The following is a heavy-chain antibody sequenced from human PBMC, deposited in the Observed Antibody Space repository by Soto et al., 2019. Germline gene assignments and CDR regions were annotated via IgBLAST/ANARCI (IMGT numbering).Heavy chain of an antibody. Sequence: QVQLQESGSRLVRPSQTLSLTCSVSRGSVSSGGYSWSWIRQAPGKGLEWIGFISPSGSPAYNPSLKSRVSISVATSNNQISVELSSVTAADTAVYYCTRGVLAWGPGTLVTVSS. J-gene: IGHJ5*02. D-gene: IGHD2-8*01. CDR3: TRGVLA. CDR1: RGSVSSGGYS. CDR2: ISPSGSP. V-gene: IGHV4-30-2*01.